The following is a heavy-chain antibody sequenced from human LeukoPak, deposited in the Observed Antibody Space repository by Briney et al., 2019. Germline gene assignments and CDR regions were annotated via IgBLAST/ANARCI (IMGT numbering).Heavy chain of an antibody. J-gene: IGHJ4*02. D-gene: IGHD4-17*01. Sequence: SETLSLTCVVSGYSVSSGYYWGWIRQSPGKGLEWIASVYHTGTTYYNPSLKSRASISVNMSKDHVSLRLTSVTAADTAMYYCTRDEYGAADWGQGILVTVSS. CDR3: TRDEYGAAD. V-gene: IGHV4-38-2*02. CDR2: VYHTGTT. CDR1: GYSVSSGYY.